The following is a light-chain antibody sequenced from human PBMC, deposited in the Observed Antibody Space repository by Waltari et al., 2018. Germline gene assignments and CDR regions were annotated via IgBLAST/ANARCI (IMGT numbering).Light chain of an antibody. CDR3: QHRSNWPRT. V-gene: IGKV3-11*01. CDR1: QSVSSY. Sequence: EIVLTQSPATLSLSPGDRATLSCRASQSVSSYLAWYQQTPGQAPRLLIYDASNRATGIPARCSGSGSGTDFTLTISSLEREEFAVYYCQHRSNWPRTFGQGTKVEIK. CDR2: DAS. J-gene: IGKJ1*01.